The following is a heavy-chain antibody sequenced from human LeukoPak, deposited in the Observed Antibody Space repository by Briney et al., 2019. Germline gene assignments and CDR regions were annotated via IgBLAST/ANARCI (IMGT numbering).Heavy chain of an antibody. CDR3: ARVEGGGRRGYWFDP. Sequence: ASVKVSCKASGYIFTSYGISWVRQAPGLGLEWMGWSSTYNDNTNYAQKFQGRVTMTTDTSTSTAYMELRSLTSDDTAVYYCARVEGGGRRGYWFDPWGQGTLVTVSS. D-gene: IGHD3-16*01. CDR2: SSTYNDNT. CDR1: GYIFTSYG. J-gene: IGHJ5*02. V-gene: IGHV1-18*01.